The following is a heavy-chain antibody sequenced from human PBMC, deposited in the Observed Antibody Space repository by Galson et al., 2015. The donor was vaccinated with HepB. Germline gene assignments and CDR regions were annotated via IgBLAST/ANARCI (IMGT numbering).Heavy chain of an antibody. Sequence: ETLSLTCAVYGGSFSGYYWNWIRQPPGRGLEWIGEINHRGTTRSNPTLKSRVPISVDTTKSEFSLNLTYVTAADTAVYYCARTSDYGDYADWYFDLWGRGTLVTVSS. D-gene: IGHD4-17*01. CDR1: GGSFSGYY. V-gene: IGHV4-34*01. CDR3: ARTSDYGDYADWYFDL. CDR2: INHRGTT. J-gene: IGHJ2*01.